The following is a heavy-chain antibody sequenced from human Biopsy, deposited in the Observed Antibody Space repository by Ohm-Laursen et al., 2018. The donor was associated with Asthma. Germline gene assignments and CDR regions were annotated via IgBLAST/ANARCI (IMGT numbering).Heavy chain of an antibody. CDR1: GGSFSSNY. V-gene: IGHV4-59*12. CDR2: IYYSGTT. CDR3: ARDRRVRFLEWPPAMDV. D-gene: IGHD3-3*01. J-gene: IGHJ6*02. Sequence: GTLSLTCTVYGGSFSSNYWSWIRQPPGKGLEWIGYIYYSGTTYYNPSLKSRVTISVDTSKNQFSLKLTSVTAADTAVYYCARDRRVRFLEWPPAMDVWGQGTTVTVSS.